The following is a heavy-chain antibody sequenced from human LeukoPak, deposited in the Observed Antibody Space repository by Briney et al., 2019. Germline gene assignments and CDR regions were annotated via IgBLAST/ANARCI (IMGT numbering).Heavy chain of an antibody. CDR1: GGTISSYT. D-gene: IGHD6-19*01. CDR3: ARGIAVAGTPSHY. CDR2: IIPILGIA. V-gene: IGHV1-69*02. J-gene: IGHJ4*02. Sequence: SVKVSCKASGGTISSYTISWVRQAPGQGLEWMGRIIPILGIANYAQKFQGRVTITADKSTSTAYMELSSLRSEDTAVYYCARGIAVAGTPSHYWGQGTLVTVSS.